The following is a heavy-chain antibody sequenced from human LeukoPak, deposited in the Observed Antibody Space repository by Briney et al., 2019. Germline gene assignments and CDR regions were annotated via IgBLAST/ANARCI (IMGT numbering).Heavy chain of an antibody. V-gene: IGHV3-7*01. J-gene: IGHJ4*02. CDR3: VRDQTPFY. CDR1: GFTFSNYW. CDR2: INQDSSEK. Sequence: GGSLRLSCAASGFTFSNYWMTWVRQAPGKGLEWVANINQDSSEKFYVDSVKGRFTISRDNAKSSMWLQMNSLRDEDTAVYYCVRDQTPFYWGQGALVTVSS. D-gene: IGHD2-15*01.